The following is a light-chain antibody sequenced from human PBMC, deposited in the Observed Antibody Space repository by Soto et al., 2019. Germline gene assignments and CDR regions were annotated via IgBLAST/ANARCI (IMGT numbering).Light chain of an antibody. Sequence: EIVLTQSPATVSLSPGERATLAVRASQSVSSYLAWYQQKPGQAPRLLIYDASNRATGIPARFSGSGSGTDFTLTISSLEPEDFAVYYCQQRSNWPLTFGGGTKVDIK. CDR1: QSVSSY. CDR2: DAS. J-gene: IGKJ4*01. CDR3: QQRSNWPLT. V-gene: IGKV3-11*01.